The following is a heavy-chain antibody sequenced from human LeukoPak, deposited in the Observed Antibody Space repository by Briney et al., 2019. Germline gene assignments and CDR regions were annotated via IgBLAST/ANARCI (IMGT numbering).Heavy chain of an antibody. Sequence: GGSLRLSCAASGFTFSSYSMNWVRKAPGKGLEWVSSISSSSSYIYYADSVKGRFTISRDNAKNSLYLQMNSLRAEDTAVYYCARTSSGPYYYYYGMDVWGQGTTVTVSS. D-gene: IGHD3-22*01. CDR1: GFTFSSYS. CDR3: ARTSSGPYYYYYGMDV. V-gene: IGHV3-21*01. J-gene: IGHJ6*02. CDR2: ISSSSSYI.